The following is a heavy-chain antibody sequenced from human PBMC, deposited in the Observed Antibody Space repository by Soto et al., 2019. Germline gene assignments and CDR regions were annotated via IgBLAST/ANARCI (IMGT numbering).Heavy chain of an antibody. CDR2: IYYSGST. V-gene: IGHV4-30-4*02. CDR1: GGSISSGDYY. J-gene: IGHJ5*02. CDR3: ARDRVSGWSPGWFDP. Sequence: SETLSLTCTVSGGSISSGDYYWSWIRQPPGKGLEWIGYIYYSGSTYYNPSLKSRVTISVDTSKNQFYLKLRSVTAAYTAVYYCARDRVSGWSPGWFDPWGQGTLVTVAS. D-gene: IGHD6-19*01.